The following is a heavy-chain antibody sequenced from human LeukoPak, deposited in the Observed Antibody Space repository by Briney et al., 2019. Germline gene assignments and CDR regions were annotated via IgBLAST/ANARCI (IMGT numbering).Heavy chain of an antibody. D-gene: IGHD6-13*01. Sequence: SETLSITCTVSGGSISSYYWSWIRQPPGKGLGWIGYIYYSGSTNYNPSLKSRVTISVDTSKNQFSLKLSSVTAADTAVYYCARQGDSSSWYPVGAFDIWGQGTMVTVSS. CDR1: GGSISSYY. V-gene: IGHV4-59*08. J-gene: IGHJ3*02. CDR3: ARQGDSSSWYPVGAFDI. CDR2: IYYSGST.